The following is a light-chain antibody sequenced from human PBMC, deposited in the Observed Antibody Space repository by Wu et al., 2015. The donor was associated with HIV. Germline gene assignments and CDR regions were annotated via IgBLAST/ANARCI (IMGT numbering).Light chain of an antibody. V-gene: IGKV3-15*01. Sequence: EIVLTQSPGTLSLSPGERATLSCRASQSVNSNLAWYQQKPGQAPRLLIYGASTRATGTPVRFSGSGSGTEFTLTISSMQSEDSALYYCQQYYDWPPMDTFGQGTKLEIK. CDR3: QQYYDWPPMDT. CDR1: QSVNSN. J-gene: IGKJ2*01. CDR2: GAS.